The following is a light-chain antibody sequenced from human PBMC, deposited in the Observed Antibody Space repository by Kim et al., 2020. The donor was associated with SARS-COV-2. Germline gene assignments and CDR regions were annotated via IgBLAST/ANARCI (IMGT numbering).Light chain of an antibody. CDR3: QQYNNWPPT. Sequence: EIVMTQSPATLSVSPGERATLSCRASQSVSSNLAWYQQKPGQAPRLLIYGASIRATGIPARFSGSGSGTEFTLTISILQSEDFAVYYCQQYNNWPPTFGGGTKVDIK. J-gene: IGKJ4*01. CDR1: QSVSSN. V-gene: IGKV3D-15*03. CDR2: GAS.